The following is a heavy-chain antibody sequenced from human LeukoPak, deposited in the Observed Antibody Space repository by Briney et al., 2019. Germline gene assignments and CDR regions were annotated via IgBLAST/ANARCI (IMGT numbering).Heavy chain of an antibody. J-gene: IGHJ4*02. D-gene: IGHD2-2*01. V-gene: IGHV1-69*13. CDR3: ARDVGEYCSSTNCYASHY. CDR2: IIPIFGTA. Sequence: SVKVSCKASGGTFSSYAISWVRQAPGQGLEWMGGIIPIFGTANYAQKFQGRVTITADESTSTAYMELSSLRSDDTAVYYCARDVGEYCSSTNCYASHYWGQGTLVTVSS. CDR1: GGTFSSYA.